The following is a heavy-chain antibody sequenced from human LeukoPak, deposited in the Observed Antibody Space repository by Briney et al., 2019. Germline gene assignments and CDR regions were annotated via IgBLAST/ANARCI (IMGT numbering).Heavy chain of an antibody. CDR2: IYTSGIT. CDR1: GFTVSTNY. V-gene: IGHV3-53*01. D-gene: IGHD3-10*01. Sequence: GGSLRLSCAASGFTVSTNYMSWVRQAPGKGLEWVSLIYTSGITKYRDSVRGRFIISRDDAKNTLCLQMNSLRAEDTAVYYCARGKISGSYYKSFYYYGMDVWGQGTTVTVSS. J-gene: IGHJ6*02. CDR3: ARGKISGSYYKSFYYYGMDV.